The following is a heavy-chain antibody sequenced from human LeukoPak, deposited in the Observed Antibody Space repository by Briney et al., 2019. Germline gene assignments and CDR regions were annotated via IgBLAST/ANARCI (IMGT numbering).Heavy chain of an antibody. CDR1: GYTFTSYD. CDR3: ARGKYDFWSGYSKFNYYYYYGMDV. V-gene: IGHV1-8*01. J-gene: IGHJ6*02. CDR2: MNPNSGNT. D-gene: IGHD3-3*01. Sequence: ASVKVSCKASGYTFTSYDINWVRQATGQGPEWMGWMNPNSGNTGYAQKFQGRVTMTRNTSISTAYMELSSLRSEDTAVYYCARGKYDFWSGYSKFNYYYYYGMDVWGQGTTVTVSS.